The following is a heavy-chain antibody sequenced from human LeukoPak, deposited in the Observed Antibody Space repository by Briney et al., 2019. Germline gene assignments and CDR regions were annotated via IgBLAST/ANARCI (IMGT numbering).Heavy chain of an antibody. CDR3: ARELVATIFYYYYGMDV. Sequence: GGSLRLSCAASGFTFSNYNMNWVRQAPGKGLEWVSYISSSSSTIYYADSVKGRFTISRDNAKNSLYLQMNSLRAEDTAVYYCARELVATIFYYYYGMDVWGQGTTVTVSS. V-gene: IGHV3-48*04. CDR1: GFTFSNYN. J-gene: IGHJ6*02. D-gene: IGHD5-12*01. CDR2: ISSSSSTI.